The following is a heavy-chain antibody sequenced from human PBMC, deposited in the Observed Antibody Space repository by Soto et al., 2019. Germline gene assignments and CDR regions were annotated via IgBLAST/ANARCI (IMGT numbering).Heavy chain of an antibody. CDR2: ISSSSSYI. CDR1: GFTFSSYS. J-gene: IGHJ3*02. D-gene: IGHD6-6*01. V-gene: IGHV3-21*01. CDR3: ARSSSSLGYAFDI. Sequence: PGGSLRLSCAASGFTFSSYSMNWVRQAPGKGLEWVSSISSSSSYIYYADSVKGRFTISRDNAKNSLYLQMNSLRAEDTAVYYCARSSSSLGYAFDIWGQGTMVTVSS.